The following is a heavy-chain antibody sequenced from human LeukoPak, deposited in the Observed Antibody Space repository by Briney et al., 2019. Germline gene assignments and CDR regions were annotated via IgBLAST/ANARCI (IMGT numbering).Heavy chain of an antibody. V-gene: IGHV1-18*01. CDR1: GYTFFYYG. CDR3: ARVDCSGDTCYSAGY. J-gene: IGHJ4*02. Sequence: ASVKVFCKASGYTFFYYGVTWVRQVPGQGLEWMGWISVDNGETKYAQKLQGRVTLTTDISTSTAYMELRSLRSDDTAVYYCARVDCSGDTCYSAGYWGQGTLVTVSS. D-gene: IGHD2-15*01. CDR2: ISVDNGET.